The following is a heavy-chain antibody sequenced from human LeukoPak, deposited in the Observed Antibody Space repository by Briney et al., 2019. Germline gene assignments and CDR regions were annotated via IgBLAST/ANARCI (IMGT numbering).Heavy chain of an antibody. J-gene: IGHJ4*02. Sequence: GGSLRLSCAASGFTFSSKWMHWVPQAPGRGLVWVSRISPDGSTTSYADSVKARFTISRDNARNTLFLQMNSLRAEDTAVYYCARDFYTNYYHSSGDDFDFWGQGTLVTVSS. CDR3: ARDFYTNYYHSSGDDFDF. V-gene: IGHV3-74*01. D-gene: IGHD3-22*01. CDR1: GFTFSSKW. CDR2: ISPDGSTT.